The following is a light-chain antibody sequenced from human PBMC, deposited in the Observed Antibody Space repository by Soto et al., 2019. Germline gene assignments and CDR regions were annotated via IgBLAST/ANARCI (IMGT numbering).Light chain of an antibody. V-gene: IGKV3-15*01. Sequence: EIVMTQSPATLSVSPGERATLSCRASQSVSSNLAWYQQKPGQAPRLLIYGASTRATGIPARFSGSGSGTEFTLTISSLQSEDFALYYCQQYNNWPQTFGGGTKVEIK. CDR1: QSVSSN. J-gene: IGKJ4*01. CDR2: GAS. CDR3: QQYNNWPQT.